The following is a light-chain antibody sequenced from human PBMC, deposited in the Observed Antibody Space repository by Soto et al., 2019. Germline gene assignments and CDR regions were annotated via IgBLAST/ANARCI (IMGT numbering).Light chain of an antibody. CDR2: GAS. Sequence: EMVMTQSPATLSVSPGERATLSCRASQSVSSYLAWYQQTHGQAPRLLIYGASTRDTGIPARFSGSGSGTDFTLPISRLEPEDFQVYYCQQRSIWPLTFGQGTRLEIK. CDR3: QQRSIWPLT. CDR1: QSVSSY. V-gene: IGKV3-11*01. J-gene: IGKJ5*01.